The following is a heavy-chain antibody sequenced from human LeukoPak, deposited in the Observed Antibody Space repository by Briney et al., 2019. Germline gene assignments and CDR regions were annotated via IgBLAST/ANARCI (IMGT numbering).Heavy chain of an antibody. CDR1: GFTFSNYW. V-gene: IGHV3-7*01. J-gene: IGHJ4*02. CDR3: ARRGHSSWNLLEY. CDR2: IKQDGSEK. Sequence: GGSLRLSCAASGFTFSNYWMSWVRQAPGKGLEWVANIKQDGSEKYYVDSVKGRFTISRDNAKNSLYLQMNSLGAEDTAVYYCARRGHSSWNLLEYWGQGILVTTSP. D-gene: IGHD6-13*01.